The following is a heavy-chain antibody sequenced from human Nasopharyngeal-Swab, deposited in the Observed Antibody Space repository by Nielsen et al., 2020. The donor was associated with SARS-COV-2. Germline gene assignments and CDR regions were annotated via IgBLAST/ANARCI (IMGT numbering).Heavy chain of an antibody. CDR2: IGFRADDT. Sequence: GESLKIPCKGSGFTFRNYALSLVPQTPGKGPEWVSTIGFRADDTHYVDSVEGRFTVSRDDSKSTLFLQMNRLRGEDTAVYYRVRDLPYNEVSWGQGTLVTVSS. CDR3: VRDLPYNEVS. CDR1: GFTFRNYA. V-gene: IGHV3-23*01. J-gene: IGHJ5*02. D-gene: IGHD5-24*01.